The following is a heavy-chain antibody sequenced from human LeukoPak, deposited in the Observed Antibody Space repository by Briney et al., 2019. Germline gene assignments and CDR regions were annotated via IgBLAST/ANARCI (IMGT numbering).Heavy chain of an antibody. J-gene: IGHJ4*02. CDR2: ISSSYI. Sequence: GGSLRLSCAASGFTFSSYEMNWVRQAPGKGLEWVSYISSSYIYYADSVKGRFTISRDNAKNSLYLQMNSLRAEDTAVYYCAREVQLERLGFGKEGSAFDYWGQGTLVTVSS. D-gene: IGHD1-1*01. CDR1: GFTFSSYE. CDR3: AREVQLERLGFGKEGSAFDY. V-gene: IGHV3-21*05.